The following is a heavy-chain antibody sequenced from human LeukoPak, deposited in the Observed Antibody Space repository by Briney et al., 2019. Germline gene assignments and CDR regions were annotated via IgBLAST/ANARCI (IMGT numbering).Heavy chain of an antibody. V-gene: IGHV4-31*03. CDR1: GGSISGGGYY. Sequence: SETLSLTCTLSGGSISGGGYYWTWIRQHPGKGLEWIGYIYYSGSTYYNPSLKSRVTISVDTSKNQFSLKLSSVTAADTAVYYCATGWSGYSSYDYWGQGTLVTVSS. CDR3: ATGWSGYSSYDY. J-gene: IGHJ4*02. D-gene: IGHD3-3*01. CDR2: IYYSGST.